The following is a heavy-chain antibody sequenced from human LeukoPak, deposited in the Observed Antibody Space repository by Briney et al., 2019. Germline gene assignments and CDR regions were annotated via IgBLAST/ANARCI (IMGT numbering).Heavy chain of an antibody. CDR2: IKPDGGDT. J-gene: IGHJ4*02. Sequence: PGGSLRLSCAASGFTFSSLWMGWLRQAPGKGQEWVANIKPDGGDTYYVDSVKDRFTISRDNAKNSLYLQMNSLSAEDTAVYYCAKPYSGTFYSFDSWGQGALVTVSS. CDR1: GFTFSSLW. D-gene: IGHD1-26*01. V-gene: IGHV3-7*01. CDR3: AKPYSGTFYSFDS.